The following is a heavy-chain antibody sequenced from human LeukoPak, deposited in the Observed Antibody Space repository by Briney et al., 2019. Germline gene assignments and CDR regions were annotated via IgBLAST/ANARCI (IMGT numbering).Heavy chain of an antibody. D-gene: IGHD6-6*01. CDR1: GFTFSDYY. CDR3: ARDALVAARLGWFDP. J-gene: IGHJ5*02. Sequence: GGSLRLSCAASGFTFSDYYTSWIRQAPGKGLEWVSYISSSGSTIYYADSVKGRFTISRDNAKNSLYLQMNSLRAEDTALYYCARDALVAARLGWFDPWGQGTLVTVSS. CDR2: ISSSGSTI. V-gene: IGHV3-11*01.